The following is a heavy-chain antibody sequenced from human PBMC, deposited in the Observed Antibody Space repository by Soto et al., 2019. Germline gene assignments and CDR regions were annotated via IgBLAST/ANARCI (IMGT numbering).Heavy chain of an antibody. CDR2: IYYSGST. CDR3: AALAYCGGDCPPSSY. V-gene: IGHV4-39*01. J-gene: IGHJ4*02. CDR1: GGSISSSSYY. D-gene: IGHD2-21*02. Sequence: SETLSLTCTVSGGSISSSSYYWGWIRQPPGKGLEWIGSIYYSGSTYYNPSLKSRVTISVDTSKNQFSLKLSSVTAADTAVYYCAALAYCGGDCPPSSYWGQGTLVTVPS.